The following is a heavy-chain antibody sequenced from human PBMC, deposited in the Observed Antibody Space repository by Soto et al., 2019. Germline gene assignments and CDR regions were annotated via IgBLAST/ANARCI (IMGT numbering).Heavy chain of an antibody. CDR1: GYTFTSDG. CDR2: ISAYNGNT. Sequence: ASVKVSCKASGYTFTSDGISWVRQAPGQGLEWMGWISAYNGNTNYAQKLQGRVTMTTDTSTSTAYMELRSLRSDDTAVYYCARATHQQLDSDYWGQGTLVTVSS. J-gene: IGHJ4*02. CDR3: ARATHQQLDSDY. D-gene: IGHD6-13*01. V-gene: IGHV1-18*01.